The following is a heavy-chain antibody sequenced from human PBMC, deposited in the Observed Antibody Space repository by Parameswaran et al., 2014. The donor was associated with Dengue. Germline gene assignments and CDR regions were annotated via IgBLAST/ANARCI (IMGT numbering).Heavy chain of an antibody. Sequence: VRQAPGKGLEWIGEINHSGSTNYNPSLKSRVTISLDTSKNQFSLKLSSVTAADTAVFYCARVRRGYCSRASCYRGHYYSSYMAVRGKGTTVTVSS. CDR3: ARVRRGYCSRASCYRGHYYSSYMAV. CDR2: INHSGST. J-gene: IGHJ6*03. D-gene: IGHD2-2*02. V-gene: IGHV4-34*01.